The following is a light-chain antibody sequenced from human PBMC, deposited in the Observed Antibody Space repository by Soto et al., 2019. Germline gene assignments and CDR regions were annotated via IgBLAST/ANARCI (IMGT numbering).Light chain of an antibody. J-gene: IGKJ4*01. CDR1: QSISSY. V-gene: IGKV1-39*01. Sequence: DLQMTQSPSSLSASVGDRVTITCRASQSISSYLHWYQQKPGKAPKLLIYAASSLQSGVPSRFSCSGSGTDFTLTISSLQPEDFATYYCQRSFSTPLTFGGGTKVEIK. CDR3: QRSFSTPLT. CDR2: AAS.